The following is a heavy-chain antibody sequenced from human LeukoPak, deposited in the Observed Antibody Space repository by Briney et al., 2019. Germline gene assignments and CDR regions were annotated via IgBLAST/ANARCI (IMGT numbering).Heavy chain of an antibody. CDR1: GFTFSDYY. V-gene: IGHV3-11*01. Sequence: PGGSPRLSCAASGFTFSDYYMSWIRQAPGKGLEWVSYISSSGSTIYYADSVKGRFTISRDNAKNSLYLQMNSLRAEDTAVYYCARDENQPPGPPGCLDYGGQGTLVTVSS. D-gene: IGHD2-2*01. CDR3: ARDENQPPGPPGCLDY. J-gene: IGHJ4*02. CDR2: ISSSGSTI.